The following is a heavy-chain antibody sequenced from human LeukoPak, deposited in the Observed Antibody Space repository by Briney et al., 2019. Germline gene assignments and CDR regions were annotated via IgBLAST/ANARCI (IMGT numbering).Heavy chain of an antibody. CDR3: VKDRGSTITMLRGEHEY. D-gene: IGHD3-10*01. J-gene: IGHJ4*02. CDR1: GFTFSGFW. V-gene: IGHV3-74*01. CDR2: ISFDGSDA. Sequence: GGSLRLSCAASGFTFSGFWMHWVRQAPGKGLVWVSCISFDGSDATYADSVKGRFTISRDNAKNTLHLQMDSLRAEDTAVFYCVKDRGSTITMLRGEHEYWGRGTLVTVSS.